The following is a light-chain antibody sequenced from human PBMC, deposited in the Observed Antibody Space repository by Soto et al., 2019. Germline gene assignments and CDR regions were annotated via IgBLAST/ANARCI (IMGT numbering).Light chain of an antibody. CDR2: AAS. V-gene: IGKV1-39*01. J-gene: IGKJ3*01. CDR3: QESYNTLTFT. CDR1: QDISNY. Sequence: DIQMTQSPSSLSASVGDRVTITCQASQDISNYLNWYQQKPGKAPKLLIFAASNLQSGVPSRFSGSGSGTDFTLTISSLQPEDFATYYCQESYNTLTFTLGPGTKVDIK.